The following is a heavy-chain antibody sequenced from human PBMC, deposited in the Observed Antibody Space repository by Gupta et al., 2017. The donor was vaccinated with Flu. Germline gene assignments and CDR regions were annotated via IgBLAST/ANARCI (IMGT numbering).Heavy chain of an antibody. J-gene: IGHJ2*01. V-gene: IGHV4-39*01. Sequence: RQPPGKGLEWIGSIKYSGHTYDNPSLNSRLTISVDTSKNQFSLRLTSVTTADTAVYYCARQPAWRGVWYFDLWGRGTLFTVSS. D-gene: IGHD3-10*01. CDR2: IKYSGHT. CDR3: ARQPAWRGVWYFDL.